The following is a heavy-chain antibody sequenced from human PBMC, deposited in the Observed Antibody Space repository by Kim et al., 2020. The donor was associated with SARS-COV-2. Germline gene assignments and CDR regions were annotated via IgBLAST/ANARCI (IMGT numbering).Heavy chain of an antibody. Sequence: GGSLRLSCAASGFTFSSYSMNWVRQAPGKGLEWVSSISSSSSYIYYADSVKGRFTISRDNAKNSLYLQMNSLRAEDTALYYCARGASPYYYGSGFDYWGPGALVTVSS. J-gene: IGHJ4*02. CDR3: ARGASPYYYGSGFDY. CDR2: ISSSSSYI. CDR1: GFTFSSYS. V-gene: IGHV3-21*01. D-gene: IGHD3-10*01.